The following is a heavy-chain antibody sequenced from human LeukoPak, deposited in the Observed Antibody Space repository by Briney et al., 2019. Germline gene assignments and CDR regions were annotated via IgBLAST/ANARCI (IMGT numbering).Heavy chain of an antibody. CDR3: ARAASLDY. CDR1: GYTFTSYA. CDR2: INTNTGKP. V-gene: IGHV7-4-1*02. J-gene: IGHJ4*02. D-gene: IGHD2-2*01. Sequence: ASVKVSRKASGYTFTSYAMNWVRQAPGQGLEWMGWINTNTGKPTYAQGFTGRFVFSLDSSVSTAYLQINSLNAEGTAVYYCARAASLDYWGQGTLVTVSS.